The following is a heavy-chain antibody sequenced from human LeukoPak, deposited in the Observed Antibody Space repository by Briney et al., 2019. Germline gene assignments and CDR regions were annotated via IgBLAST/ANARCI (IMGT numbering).Heavy chain of an antibody. CDR3: ARDDYSNYGGYYYYTDV. CDR2: IYYSGST. Sequence: ASETLSLTCTVSGGSISSSSYYWGWIRQPPGKGLEWIGRIYYSGSTYHNPSLKSRVTISVDTSKNEFSLKLSSVTAADTAVYYCARDDYSNYGGYYYYTDVWGKGTTVTVSS. D-gene: IGHD4-11*01. V-gene: IGHV4-39*07. J-gene: IGHJ6*03. CDR1: GGSISSSSYY.